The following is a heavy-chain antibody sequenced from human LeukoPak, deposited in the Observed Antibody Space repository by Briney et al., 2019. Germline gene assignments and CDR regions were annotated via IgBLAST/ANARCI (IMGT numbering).Heavy chain of an antibody. CDR3: AREAPGTYYFDY. V-gene: IGHV1-46*01. J-gene: IGHJ4*02. Sequence: ASVKVSCKTSGFTFSNYYVHWVRLAPGPGREWLGNIHPGVLNVYYGQKFQGRVTMTRDTSTSTVYMELSSLTSDDTAVYYCAREAPGTYYFDYWGQGTLVTVSS. CDR1: GFTFSNYY. CDR2: IHPGVLNV.